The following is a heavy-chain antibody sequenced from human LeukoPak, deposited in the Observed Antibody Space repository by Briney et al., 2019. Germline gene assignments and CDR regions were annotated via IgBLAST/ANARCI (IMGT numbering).Heavy chain of an antibody. CDR3: ARHSQWGLVPWTFDI. CDR1: SYSISSDYY. D-gene: IGHD2-21*01. CDR2: IFHSGST. V-gene: IGHV4-38-2*01. Sequence: PSGTLSLTCAVSSYSISSDYYWGWIRQPPGKGLEWIGTIFHSGSTYYNPSLVSRVSMSVDTSKNQFSLKLYSVTAADTAVYSCARHSQWGLVPWTFDIWGRGTMVTVSS. J-gene: IGHJ3*02.